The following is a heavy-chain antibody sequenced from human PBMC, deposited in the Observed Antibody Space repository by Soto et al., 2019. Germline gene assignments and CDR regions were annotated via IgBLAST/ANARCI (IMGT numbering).Heavy chain of an antibody. V-gene: IGHV3-9*01. J-gene: IGHJ6*02. CDR3: AKDRVPSDV. Sequence: GGYLKLSCAASGFTFDDYAMHWVRQAPGKGLEWVSGISWNSGSIGYADSVKGRFTISRDNAKNSLYLQMNSLRAEDTALYYCAKDRVPSDVWGQGTTVTVSS. CDR1: GFTFDDYA. CDR2: ISWNSGSI. D-gene: IGHD3-3*01.